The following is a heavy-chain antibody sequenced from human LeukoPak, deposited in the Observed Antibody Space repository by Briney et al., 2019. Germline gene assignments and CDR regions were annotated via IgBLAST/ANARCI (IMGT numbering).Heavy chain of an antibody. CDR1: GFSFSSYG. CDR3: ARRGDGYNSFDY. D-gene: IGHD5-24*01. V-gene: IGHV3-48*04. CDR2: ISSSGSAI. J-gene: IGHJ4*02. Sequence: VQLVESGGGVVQPGRSLRLSCAASGFSFSSYGMHWVRQAPGKGLEWVSYISSSGSAIYYADSVKGRFTISRDNAKNSLYLQMNSLRAEDTAVYYCARRGDGYNSFDYWGQGTPVTVSS.